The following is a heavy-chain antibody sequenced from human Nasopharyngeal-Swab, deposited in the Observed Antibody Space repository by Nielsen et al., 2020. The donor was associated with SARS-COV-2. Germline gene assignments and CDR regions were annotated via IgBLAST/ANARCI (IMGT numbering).Heavy chain of an antibody. CDR3: ARDRFTMVRGAFDP. V-gene: IGHV3-21*01. CDR2: ISSSSSYI. J-gene: IGHJ5*02. D-gene: IGHD3-10*01. CDR1: GFTFSSYS. Sequence: GGSLRLSCAASGFTFSSYSMNWVRPAPGKGLEWVSSISSSSSYIYYADSVKGRFTISRDNAKNSLYLQMNSLRAEDTAVYYCARDRFTMVRGAFDPWGQGTLVTVSS.